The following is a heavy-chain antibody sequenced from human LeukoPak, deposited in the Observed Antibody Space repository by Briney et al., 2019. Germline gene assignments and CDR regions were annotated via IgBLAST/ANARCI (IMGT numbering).Heavy chain of an antibody. D-gene: IGHD3-22*01. V-gene: IGHV5-51*01. CDR1: GYRFTNYW. Sequence: GESLKISCKGSGYRFTNYWIGWVRQMPGKGLEWMGIIYPGDSDTRYSPSFQGQVTISADKSISTAYLQWSSLKAPDTAMYYCARQIDYYDSSAYGYWGQGTLVTVSS. CDR3: ARQIDYYDSSAYGY. J-gene: IGHJ4*02. CDR2: IYPGDSDT.